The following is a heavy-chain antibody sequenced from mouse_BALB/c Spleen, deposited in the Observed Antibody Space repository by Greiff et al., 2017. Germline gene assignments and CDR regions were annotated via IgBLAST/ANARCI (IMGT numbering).Heavy chain of an antibody. Sequence: DVMLVESGGGLVKPGGSLKLSCAASGFTFSSYTMSWVRQTPEKRLEWVATISSGGSYTYYPDSVKGRFTISRDNAKNTLYLQMSSLKSEDTAMYYCTRDARYCNYVGYWYFDVWGVGTTVTVTS. CDR3: TRDARYCNYVGYWYFDV. J-gene: IGHJ1*01. CDR2: ISSGGSYT. CDR1: GFTFSSYT. D-gene: IGHD2-10*02. V-gene: IGHV5-6-4*01.